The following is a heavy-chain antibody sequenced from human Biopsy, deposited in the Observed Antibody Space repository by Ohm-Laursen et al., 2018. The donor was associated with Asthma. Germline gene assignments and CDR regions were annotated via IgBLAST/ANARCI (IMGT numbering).Heavy chain of an antibody. D-gene: IGHD3-10*01. Sequence: ASVKVSCRASGYTFNSAGITWVRQAPGQGLEWMGWISVYNGNTKVAQKLQDRVTMITDTSTSTAYMELRSLRSDDTAVYFCARAVDYSHYYGVDVWGQGTTVTVS. CDR3: ARAVDYSHYYGVDV. J-gene: IGHJ6*02. CDR1: GYTFNSAG. V-gene: IGHV1-18*01. CDR2: ISVYNGNT.